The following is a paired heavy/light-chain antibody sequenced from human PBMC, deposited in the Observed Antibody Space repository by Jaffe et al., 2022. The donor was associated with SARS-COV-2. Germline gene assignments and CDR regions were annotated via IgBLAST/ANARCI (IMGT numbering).Light chain of an antibody. Sequence: DIQMTQSPSSLSVFVGDRVTITCRASQSISSHLNWYQQKPGKAPKLLIYTASSLQSGVPSRFSGSGSGTDFTLTISSLQPEDFATYYCQQSYISPRTFGQGTKVEMK. CDR2: TAS. CDR3: QQSYISPRT. V-gene: IGKV1-39*01. CDR1: QSISSH. J-gene: IGKJ1*01.
Heavy chain of an antibody. V-gene: IGHV3-74*01. J-gene: IGHJ3*01. CDR1: GFTFSTYW. D-gene: IGHD3-22*01. Sequence: EEQLVESGGGLVQPGGSLRVSCAASGFTFSTYWMHWVRQAPEKGLVWVSRINSDGSGTNYADSVKGRFTISRDNAKNTLYLQMNSLRAEDTAVYYCARGTDSNAYYGRALDVWGQGTRVTVSS. CDR3: ARGTDSNAYYGRALDV. CDR2: INSDGSGT.